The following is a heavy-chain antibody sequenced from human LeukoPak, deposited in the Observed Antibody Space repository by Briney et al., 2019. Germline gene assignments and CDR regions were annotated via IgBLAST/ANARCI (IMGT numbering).Heavy chain of an antibody. J-gene: IGHJ6*02. D-gene: IGHD3-10*01. Sequence: SETLSLTCTVSGGSISSYYWSWIRQPPGKGLEWIGYIYYSGSTNYNPSLKRRVTISVDTSKNQFSLKLSSVTAADTAVYYCARDPGFGELSDYYYGMDVWGQGTTVTVSS. V-gene: IGHV4-59*01. CDR2: IYYSGST. CDR3: ARDPGFGELSDYYYGMDV. CDR1: GGSISSYY.